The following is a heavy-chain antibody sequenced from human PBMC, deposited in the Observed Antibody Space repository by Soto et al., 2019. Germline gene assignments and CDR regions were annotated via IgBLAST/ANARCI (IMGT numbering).Heavy chain of an antibody. V-gene: IGHV4-59*04. CDR2: VFYTGFT. D-gene: IGHD1-20*01. CDR3: ATSQKGYNWNYFDH. Sequence: VELVESGGGLVQPGGSLRLSCVASGFTFSDYAMNWVRKAPGKGLEWIGSVFYTGFTSYNPSLESRVSVSVDTSKSQFSLKLSAVTAADTAVYYCATSQKGYNWNYFDHWGQGALVTVSS. CDR1: GFTFSDYA. J-gene: IGHJ4*02.